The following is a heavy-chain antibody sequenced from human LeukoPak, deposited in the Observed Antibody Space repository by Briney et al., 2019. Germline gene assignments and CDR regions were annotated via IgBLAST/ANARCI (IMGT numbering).Heavy chain of an antibody. Sequence: GGSLRLSCAASGFTVSRNYMSWVRQAPGKGLEWVSAISGSGGSTYYTDSVKGRFTVSRDNSKNTLYLQMNSLRAEDTAVYYCAKDARAYYYDSSGYYYDFDYWGQGTLVTVSS. J-gene: IGHJ4*02. CDR3: AKDARAYYYDSSGYYYDFDY. D-gene: IGHD3-22*01. V-gene: IGHV3-23*01. CDR2: ISGSGGST. CDR1: GFTVSRNY.